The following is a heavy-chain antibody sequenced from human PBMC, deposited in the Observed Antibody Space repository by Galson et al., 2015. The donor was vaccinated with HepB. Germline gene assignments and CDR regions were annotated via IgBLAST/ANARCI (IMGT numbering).Heavy chain of an antibody. D-gene: IGHD2-2*01. J-gene: IGHJ1*01. V-gene: IGHV3-15*07. Sequence: SLRLSCAAFGFTFSNAWMNWVRQAPGKGLEWVGRIKSKTDGGTTDYAAPVKGRFTISRDDSKNTLYLQMNSLKTEDTAVYYCTTDPWGYCSSTSCSTWYFQHWGQGTLVTVSS. CDR1: GFTFSNAW. CDR2: IKSKTDGGTT. CDR3: TTDPWGYCSSTSCSTWYFQH.